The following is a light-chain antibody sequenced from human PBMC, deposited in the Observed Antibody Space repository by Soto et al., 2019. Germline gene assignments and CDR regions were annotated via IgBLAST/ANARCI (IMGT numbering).Light chain of an antibody. CDR2: GAS. CDR1: QTVTSTY. Sequence: EIVLTQSPGTLSLSPGERATLSCRASQTVTSTYLAWYQQKPGQAPRLLIYGASSRATGIPDRFSGSGSGTDFTLTISRLEPEDFAVYYCQQYGGSPPATFGGGTKVEI. V-gene: IGKV3-20*01. CDR3: QQYGGSPPAT. J-gene: IGKJ4*01.